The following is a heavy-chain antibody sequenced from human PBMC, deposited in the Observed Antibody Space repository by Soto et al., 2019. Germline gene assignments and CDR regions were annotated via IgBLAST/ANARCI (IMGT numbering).Heavy chain of an antibody. CDR1: GFTFSTWW. D-gene: IGHD6-19*01. CDR3: ARDPADSGWGAFDI. Sequence: HPGGSLRLSCAASGFTFSTWWLSWVRQAPGKGLEWVGNIKQDGSEKFYVDSVKGRFTISRDNAENSVYLQMNNLRAEDTAIYYCARDPADSGWGAFDIWGQGTMVTVSS. CDR2: IKQDGSEK. V-gene: IGHV3-7*01. J-gene: IGHJ3*02.